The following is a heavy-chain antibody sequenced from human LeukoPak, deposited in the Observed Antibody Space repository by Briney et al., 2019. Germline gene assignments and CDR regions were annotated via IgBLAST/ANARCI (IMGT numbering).Heavy chain of an antibody. V-gene: IGHV1-69*13. CDR1: GGTFSSYA. J-gene: IGHJ4*02. CDR2: IIPIFSTA. D-gene: IGHD1-26*01. Sequence: ASVKVSCTASGGTFSSYAISWVRQAPGQGLEWMGGIIPIFSTANYAQKFQGRVTITADESTSTAYMELSSLRSEDTAVYYCAREGEASIVGATGTFDYWGQGTPVTVSS. CDR3: AREGEASIVGATGTFDY.